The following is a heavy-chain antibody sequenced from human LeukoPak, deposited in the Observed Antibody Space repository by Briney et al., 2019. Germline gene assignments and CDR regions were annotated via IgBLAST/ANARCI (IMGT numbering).Heavy chain of an antibody. J-gene: IGHJ6*03. D-gene: IGHD5-18*01. CDR1: GFTFSTYA. CDR2: ISSSSTYI. Sequence: GGSLRLSCAASGFTFSTYAMSWVRQAPGKGLEWVSSISSSSTYIYYADSVEGRFTISRDNAKNSLYLQMNSLRAEDTAVYYCTRAPGYSYGLYYYYMDVWGKGTAVTVSS. CDR3: TRAPGYSYGLYYYYMDV. V-gene: IGHV3-21*01.